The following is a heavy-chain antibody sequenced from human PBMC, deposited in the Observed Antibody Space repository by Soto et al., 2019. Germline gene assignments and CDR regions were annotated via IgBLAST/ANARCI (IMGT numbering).Heavy chain of an antibody. CDR3: ARDRWLGN. J-gene: IGHJ4*02. V-gene: IGHV4-4*02. CDR1: GAPISSNNW. CDR2: IYHSGTT. Sequence: SETLSLTCAVSGAPISSNNWWNWVRQAPGKGLEWIGEIYHSGTTNYNPSLNSRVTISVDKSENQFSLRLISVTAADTAVYYCARDRWLGNWGLGTLVTVSS. D-gene: IGHD6-19*01.